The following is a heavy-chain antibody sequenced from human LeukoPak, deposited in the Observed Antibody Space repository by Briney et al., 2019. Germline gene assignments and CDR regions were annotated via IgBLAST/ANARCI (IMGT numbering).Heavy chain of an antibody. CDR2: INPNSGGT. V-gene: IGHV1-2*02. CDR3: ARDTLGYCSGGSCYRGVGY. CDR1: GYTFTSYG. D-gene: IGHD2-15*01. Sequence: GASVKVSCKASGYTFTSYGFNWVRQAPGQGLEWMGWINPNSGGTNYAQKFQGRVTMTRDTSISTAYMELSRLRSDDTAVYYCARDTLGYCSGGSCYRGVGYWGQGTLVTVSS. J-gene: IGHJ4*02.